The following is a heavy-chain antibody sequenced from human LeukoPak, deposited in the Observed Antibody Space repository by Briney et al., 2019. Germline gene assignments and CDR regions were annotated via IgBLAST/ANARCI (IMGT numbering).Heavy chain of an antibody. V-gene: IGHV3-53*01. CDR1: VFTFSTHD. J-gene: IGHJ4*02. CDR3: ARFANTWYFHC. CDR2: SYTSGST. Sequence: GGSLRLSCAPSVFTFSTHDMSWVRQAPGKGLEWVSVSYTSGSTYYADSVKGRVTISRDNSKNTLYLQMNRLRAEDTDVSYCARFANTWYFHCWGQGTLVTVSS.